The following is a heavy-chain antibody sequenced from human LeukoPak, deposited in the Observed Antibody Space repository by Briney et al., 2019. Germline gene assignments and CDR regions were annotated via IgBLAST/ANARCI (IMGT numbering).Heavy chain of an antibody. Sequence: GGSLRLSCAASGFTVSSNYMSWVRQAPGKGLEWVSVIYSGGSTYYADSVKGRFTIFRDNSKNTLYLQMNSLRAEDTAVYYCARVRPEMATRYFDYWGQGTLVTVSS. V-gene: IGHV3-53*01. CDR3: ARVRPEMATRYFDY. CDR2: IYSGGST. J-gene: IGHJ4*02. D-gene: IGHD5-24*01. CDR1: GFTVSSNY.